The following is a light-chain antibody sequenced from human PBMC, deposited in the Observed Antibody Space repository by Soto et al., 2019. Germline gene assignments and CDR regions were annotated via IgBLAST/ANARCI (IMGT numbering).Light chain of an antibody. V-gene: IGLV2-14*01. J-gene: IGLJ1*01. CDR2: EVS. CDR3: ISYTRDSTYV. CDR1: GSDVGGYNY. Sequence: QSVPTQPASVSGSPGQSITISCAGTGSDVGGYNYVSWYQQHPGKAPKLMIFEVSNRPSGVSNRFSGSKSGNTASLTISGLQVEDEADYYCISYTRDSTYVFGTGTKLTVL.